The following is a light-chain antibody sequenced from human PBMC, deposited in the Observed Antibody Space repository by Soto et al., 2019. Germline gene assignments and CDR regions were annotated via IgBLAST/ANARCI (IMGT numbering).Light chain of an antibody. J-gene: IGLJ2*01. V-gene: IGLV1-40*01. Sequence: QSVLTQPPSVSGAPGQRVTISCTGSRSNIGAGYEVHWYRQLRGTAPQLLVYSTTNRPSGVPDRFSGSKSGTSASLAITGLQPEDEADYYCQSHDSTVTTSPVLFGGGTKLTVL. CDR3: QSHDSTVTTSPVL. CDR1: RSNIGAGYE. CDR2: STT.